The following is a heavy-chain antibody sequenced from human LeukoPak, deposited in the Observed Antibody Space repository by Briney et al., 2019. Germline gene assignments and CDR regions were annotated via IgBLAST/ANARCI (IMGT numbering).Heavy chain of an antibody. D-gene: IGHD3-9*01. CDR2: IGSSSSYI. Sequence: GGSLRLSCAASGFTFSSYSMNWVRQAPGKGLEWVSSIGSSSSYIYYADSVKGRFTISRDNAKNSLYLQMNSLRAEDTAVYYCAREGNLRYFDWLDYYYYYGMDVWGQGTTVTASS. J-gene: IGHJ6*02. CDR3: AREGNLRYFDWLDYYYYYGMDV. V-gene: IGHV3-21*01. CDR1: GFTFSSYS.